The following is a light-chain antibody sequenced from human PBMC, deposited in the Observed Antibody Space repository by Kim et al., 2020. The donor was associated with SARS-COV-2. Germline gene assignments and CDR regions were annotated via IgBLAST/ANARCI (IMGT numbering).Light chain of an antibody. CDR3: QVWDSSSDHRV. CDR1: NIESKS. J-gene: IGLJ3*02. Sequence: APGKTARITCGGNNIESKSVHWYQQKPGQAPVLVIYYDSDRPSGIPERFSCSNSGNTATLTISRVEAGDEADYYCQVWDSSSDHRVFGGGTQLTVL. CDR2: YDS. V-gene: IGLV3-21*04.